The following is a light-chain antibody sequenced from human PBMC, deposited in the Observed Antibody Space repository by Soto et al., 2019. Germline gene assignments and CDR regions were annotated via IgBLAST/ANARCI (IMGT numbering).Light chain of an antibody. CDR1: QSVSSY. Sequence: EIVLTQSPATLSLSPGGRATLSCRASQSVSSYLAWYQQKPGQAPRLLIYDASNRATGIPARFSGSGSGTDFTLTIISLEPGDFAVYYCQQRSNWPSWTFGQGTKVEIK. CDR2: DAS. CDR3: QQRSNWPSWT. V-gene: IGKV3-11*01. J-gene: IGKJ1*01.